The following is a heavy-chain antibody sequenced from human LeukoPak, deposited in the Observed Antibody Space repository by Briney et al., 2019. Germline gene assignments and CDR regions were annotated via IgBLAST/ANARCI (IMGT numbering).Heavy chain of an antibody. J-gene: IGHJ4*02. Sequence: PGGSLRLSCATSGFPFRGYSMTWVRQAPGKGLEWVAYISGSGSTIYYADSVKGRFTISRDNSKNTLYLQMNSLRAEDAAVYYCARNPSRDGYYFDYWGQGTLVTVSS. D-gene: IGHD3-10*01. CDR1: GFPFRGYS. CDR3: ARNPSRDGYYFDY. V-gene: IGHV3-48*01. CDR2: ISGSGSTI.